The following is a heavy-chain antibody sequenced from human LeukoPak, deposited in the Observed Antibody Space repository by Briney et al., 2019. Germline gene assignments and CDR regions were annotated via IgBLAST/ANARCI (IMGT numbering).Heavy chain of an antibody. CDR3: AKSGGYGLIDY. CDR1: GGSISSYC. CDR2: IYYSGNT. D-gene: IGHD1-26*01. Sequence: SETLSLTCTVSGGSISSYCWSWIRQPPGKGLEWIGYIYYSGNTNYNPSLKSRVTISVDTSKNQFSLKLSSVTAADTAMYFCAKSGGYGLIDYWGQGTRVIVSS. J-gene: IGHJ4*02. V-gene: IGHV4-59*08.